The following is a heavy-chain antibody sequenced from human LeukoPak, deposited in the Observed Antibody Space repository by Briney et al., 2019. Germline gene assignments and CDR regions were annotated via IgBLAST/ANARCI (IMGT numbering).Heavy chain of an antibody. J-gene: IGHJ4*02. CDR1: GFTFSSYG. D-gene: IGHD3-10*01. CDR3: ARGVTGIDY. CDR2: IKTDGSGT. V-gene: IGHV3-74*01. Sequence: GGSLRLSCAASGFTFSSYGMHWVRQAPGKGLVWVSRIKTDGSGTNYVDPVKGRFTTSRDNAKNTLYLQMNSLRVEDTAVYYCARGVTGIDYWGQGALVTVSS.